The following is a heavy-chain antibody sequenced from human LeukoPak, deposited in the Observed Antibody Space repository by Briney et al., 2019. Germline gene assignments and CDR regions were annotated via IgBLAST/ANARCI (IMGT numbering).Heavy chain of an antibody. CDR3: AREGGSTSCYKD. D-gene: IGHD2-2*02. CDR1: GFTFSSYS. Sequence: GGSLRLSCAASGFTFSSYSMNWVRQAPGKGLEWVSSISSSSSYIYYADSVKGRFTISRDNAKNSLYLQMNSLRAEDTAVYYCAREGGSTSCYKDWGQGTLVTVSS. CDR2: ISSSSSYI. J-gene: IGHJ4*02. V-gene: IGHV3-21*01.